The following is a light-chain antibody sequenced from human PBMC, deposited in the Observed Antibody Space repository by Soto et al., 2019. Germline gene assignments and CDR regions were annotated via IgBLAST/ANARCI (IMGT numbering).Light chain of an antibody. CDR1: SSDVGGYNY. J-gene: IGLJ3*02. CDR2: DAS. CDR3: CSYAGSYTYWV. V-gene: IGLV2-11*01. Sequence: QSALTQPRSVSGSPGQSVTISCTGTSSDVGGYNYVSWYQQHPGKAPKLMIYDASKRPSGVPDRFSGSKSGNTASLTISGLQAEDEADYYCCSYAGSYTYWVFGGGTKLTVL.